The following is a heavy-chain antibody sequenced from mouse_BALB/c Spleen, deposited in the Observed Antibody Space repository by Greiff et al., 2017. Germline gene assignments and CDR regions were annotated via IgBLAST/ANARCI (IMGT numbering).Heavy chain of an antibody. D-gene: IGHD1-1*01. Sequence: QVQLQQSGPGLVAPSQSLSITCTVSGFSLTGYGVNWVRQPPGKGLEWLGMIWGDGSTDYNSALKSRLSISKDNSKSQVFLKMNSLQTDDTARYYCARGGDYYGSSYGAYWGQGTLVTVSA. CDR3: ARGGDYYGSSYGAY. CDR2: IWGDGST. V-gene: IGHV2-6-7*01. J-gene: IGHJ3*01. CDR1: GFSLTGYG.